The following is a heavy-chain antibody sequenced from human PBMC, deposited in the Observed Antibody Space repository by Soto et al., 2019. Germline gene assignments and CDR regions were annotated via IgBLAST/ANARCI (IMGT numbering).Heavy chain of an antibody. J-gene: IGHJ1*01. Sequence: PGGSLRLSCAASGFTFSNAWMSWVRQAPGKGLEWVGRIKSKTDGGTTDYAAPVKGRFTISRDDSKNTLYLQMNSLKTEDTAVYYFFTPAEDCRGDNRPVSAFLLNRSPDLGIPAE. CDR3: FTPAEDCRGDNRPVSAFLLNRSPDLGIPAE. D-gene: IGHD2-21*02. CDR2: IKSKTDGGTT. V-gene: IGHV3-15*01. CDR1: GFTFSNAW.